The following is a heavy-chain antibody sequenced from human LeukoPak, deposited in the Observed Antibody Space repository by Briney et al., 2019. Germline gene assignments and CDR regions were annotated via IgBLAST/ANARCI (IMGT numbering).Heavy chain of an antibody. CDR1: GFTFSSYA. Sequence: PGRSLRLSCAASGFTFSSYAMHWVRQAPGKGLEWVAVISYDGSNKYYADSVKGRFTISRDNSKNTLYLQMNSLRAEDTAVYYCARDNYYDSSADIWGQGTMVTVSS. V-gene: IGHV3-30-3*01. J-gene: IGHJ3*02. CDR2: ISYDGSNK. D-gene: IGHD3-22*01. CDR3: ARDNYYDSSADI.